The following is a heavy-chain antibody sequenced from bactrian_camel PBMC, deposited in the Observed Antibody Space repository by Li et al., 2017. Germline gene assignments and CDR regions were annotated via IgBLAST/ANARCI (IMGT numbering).Heavy chain of an antibody. Sequence: HVQLVESGGGLVQPGGSLRLSCAASGFTFSSVDMHWVRQAPGKGLEWVSWIAIGGGTAYYADSVKGRFTISRDNAKNALYLQMSSLKSEDTALYYCAAGPWYTDEYNYWGQGTQVTVS. CDR2: IAIGGGTA. CDR1: GFTFSSVD. J-gene: IGHJ4*01. D-gene: IGHD6*01. CDR3: AAGPWYTDEYNY. V-gene: IGHV3S1*01.